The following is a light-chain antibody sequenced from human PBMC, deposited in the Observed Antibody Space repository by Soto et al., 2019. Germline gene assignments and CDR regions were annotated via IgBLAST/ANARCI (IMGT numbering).Light chain of an antibody. Sequence: QSALTQPASVSGSPGQSITISCTGTSSDVGGYNYVSWYQQHPGKAPKLMIYDVSNRPSGVSNRFSGSKSGNTASLTISGLQAEDEADYYCSSYTISSTLMVFGGGIKLTVL. J-gene: IGLJ2*01. CDR3: SSYTISSTLMV. CDR1: SSDVGGYNY. V-gene: IGLV2-14*01. CDR2: DVS.